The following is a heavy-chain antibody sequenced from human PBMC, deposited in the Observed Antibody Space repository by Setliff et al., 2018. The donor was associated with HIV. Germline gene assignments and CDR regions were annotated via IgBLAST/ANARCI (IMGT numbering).Heavy chain of an antibody. D-gene: IGHD3-3*01. V-gene: IGHV1-8*02. CDR3: ARGLNVLSGYTWVV. CDR1: GYIFTSYD. Sequence: ASVKVSCKASGYIFTSYDIHWVRQATGQGLEWMGRMSPKSGNTGNTQKFRGRIAMTRDTSTNTAYMELSSLTSDDTAVYYCARGLNVLSGYTWVVWGQGTPVTVSS. CDR2: MSPKSGNT. J-gene: IGHJ4*02.